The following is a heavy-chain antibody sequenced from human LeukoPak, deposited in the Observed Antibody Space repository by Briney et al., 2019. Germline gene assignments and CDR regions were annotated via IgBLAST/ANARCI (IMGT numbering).Heavy chain of an antibody. CDR3: AREDRDTAGADY. CDR1: GGSISSPY. D-gene: IGHD5-18*01. V-gene: IGHV4-4*07. Sequence: SETLSLTCTVSGGSISSPYWSWIRQPAGKGLEWIGRIYTSGSTNYNPSLKSRVTMSVDRSRNQFSLRLSSVTAADTAVYYCAREDRDTAGADYWGQGTLVTISS. CDR2: IYTSGST. J-gene: IGHJ4*02.